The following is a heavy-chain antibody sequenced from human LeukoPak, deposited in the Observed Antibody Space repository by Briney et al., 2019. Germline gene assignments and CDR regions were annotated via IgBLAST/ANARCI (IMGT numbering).Heavy chain of an antibody. Sequence: GGSLRLSCAASGFTFSSYDMHWVRQATGKGLEWVSAIGTAGDTYYPGSVKGRFTISRENAKNSLYLQMNSLRAGDTAVYYCARANCYDSSGYNYYFDYWGQGTLVTVSS. CDR3: ARANCYDSSGYNYYFDY. D-gene: IGHD3-22*01. J-gene: IGHJ4*02. CDR1: GFTFSSYD. V-gene: IGHV3-13*01. CDR2: IGTAGDT.